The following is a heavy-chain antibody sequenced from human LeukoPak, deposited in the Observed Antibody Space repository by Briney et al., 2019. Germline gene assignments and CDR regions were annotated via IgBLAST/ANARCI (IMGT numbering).Heavy chain of an antibody. CDR3: AKAGRDGYNWGDYFDY. D-gene: IGHD5-24*01. J-gene: IGHJ4*02. Sequence: GGSLRLSCAASGFTFDDYAMHWVRQAPGKGLEWVSGISWNSGSIGYADSVKGRFTISRDNAKNSLYLQMNSLRAEDTALYYCAKAGRDGYNWGDYFDYWGQGTLVTVSS. CDR2: ISWNSGSI. CDR1: GFTFDDYA. V-gene: IGHV3-9*01.